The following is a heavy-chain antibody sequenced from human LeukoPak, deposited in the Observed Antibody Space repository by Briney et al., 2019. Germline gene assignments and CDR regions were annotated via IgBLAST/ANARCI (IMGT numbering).Heavy chain of an antibody. CDR2: SHNTGST. V-gene: IGHV4-4*07. Sequence: PSETLSLTCTVSGGSFSSYYWSWIRQPAGKGLEWIGRSHNTGSTSYNPFLNSRLTMSLDTSKNQFSLKLSSVTAADTAVYYCASYYYDSSGYYPFFDHWGQGIMVTVSS. CDR3: ASYYYDSSGYYPFFDH. D-gene: IGHD3-22*01. J-gene: IGHJ4*02. CDR1: GGSFSSYY.